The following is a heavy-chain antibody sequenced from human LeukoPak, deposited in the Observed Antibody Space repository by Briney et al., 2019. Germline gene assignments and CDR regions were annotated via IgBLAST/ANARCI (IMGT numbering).Heavy chain of an antibody. J-gene: IGHJ4*02. CDR1: GGSFSGYY. Sequence: PSETLSLTCAVYGGSFSGYYWSWIRQPPGKGLEWIGYIYYSGSTNYNPSLKSRVTISVDTSKNQFSLKLSSVTAADTAVYYCARVRDGYNWYFDYWGQGTLVTVSS. V-gene: IGHV4-59*01. CDR3: ARVRDGYNWYFDY. CDR2: IYYSGST. D-gene: IGHD5-24*01.